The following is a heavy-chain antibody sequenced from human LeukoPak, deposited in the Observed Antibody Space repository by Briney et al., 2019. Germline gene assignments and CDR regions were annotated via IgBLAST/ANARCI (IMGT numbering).Heavy chain of an antibody. CDR1: GGSISSYY. V-gene: IGHV4-4*07. CDR3: ARVSDY. CDR2: IYTSGCT. Sequence: SETLSLTCTVSGGSISSYYWSWIRQPAGKGLEWIGRIYTSGCTNYNPSLKSRVTISLDTSKNQFSLKLTSVTAADTAVYYCARVSDYWGQGTLVTVSS. J-gene: IGHJ4*02.